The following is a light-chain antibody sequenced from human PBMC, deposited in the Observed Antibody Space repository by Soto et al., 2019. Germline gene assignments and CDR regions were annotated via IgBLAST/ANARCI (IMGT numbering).Light chain of an antibody. Sequence: DIVMTQSPDSLAVSLGERATINCKSSQSLLYRTNNKNYLAWYHQKPGQPPKLLVYWASTRESGVPDRFSGSGSGTDFTLTINNLQAEDVAIYYCQQYYSSPLTFGGGTKVEIK. CDR3: QQYYSSPLT. V-gene: IGKV4-1*01. CDR2: WAS. J-gene: IGKJ4*01. CDR1: QSLLYRTNNKNY.